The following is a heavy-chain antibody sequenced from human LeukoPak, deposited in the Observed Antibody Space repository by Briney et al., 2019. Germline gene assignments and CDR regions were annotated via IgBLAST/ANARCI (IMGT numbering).Heavy chain of an antibody. D-gene: IGHD6-19*01. CDR2: INPSGGGT. CDR1: GYTFTSYN. Sequence: ASVKVSCKASGYTFTSYNMHWVRQAPGQGLEWMGIINPSGGGTSYAQKFQGRVTTTRDTSTSTVYMELSSLRSEDTAVYYCARDNRYSSGWYSGDYWGQGTLVTVSS. CDR3: ARDNRYSSGWYSGDY. J-gene: IGHJ4*02. V-gene: IGHV1-46*01.